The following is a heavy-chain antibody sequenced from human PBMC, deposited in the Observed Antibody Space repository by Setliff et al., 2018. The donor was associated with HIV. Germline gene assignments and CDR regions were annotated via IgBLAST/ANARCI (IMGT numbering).Heavy chain of an antibody. CDR2: IKQDGSEK. CDR3: ATDCAVVGGTGSLDS. CDR1: GFTFSTYW. V-gene: IGHV3-7*05. Sequence: GGSQRLSCAASGFTFSTYWMSWVRQAQGKGLEWVANIKQDGSEKNYMDSVKGRFTISRDNAKNSLYLQMNSLRVEDTAVNYCATDCAVVGGTGSLDSWGQGTLVTVSS. J-gene: IGHJ4*02. D-gene: IGHD1-26*01.